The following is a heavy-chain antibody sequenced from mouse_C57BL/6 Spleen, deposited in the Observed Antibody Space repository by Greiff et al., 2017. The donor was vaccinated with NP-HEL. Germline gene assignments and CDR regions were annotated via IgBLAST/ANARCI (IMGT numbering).Heavy chain of an antibody. CDR1: GYAFSSSW. J-gene: IGHJ1*03. D-gene: IGHD1-1*01. V-gene: IGHV1-82*01. CDR3: ARDTTVVATGYFDV. CDR2: IYPGDGDT. Sequence: VQLVESGPELVKPGASVKISCKASGYAFSSSWMNWVKQRPGKGLEWIGRIYPGDGDTNYNGKFKGKATLTADKSSSTAYMQLSSLTSEDSAVYFCARDTTVVATGYFDVWGTGTTVTVSS.